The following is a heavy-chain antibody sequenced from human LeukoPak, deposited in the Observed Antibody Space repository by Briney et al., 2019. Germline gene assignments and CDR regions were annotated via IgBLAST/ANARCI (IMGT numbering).Heavy chain of an antibody. Sequence: SGGSLRLSCAASGFTFSSYAMSWVRQAPGKGLEWVSAISGSGGSTYYADSVKGRFTISRDNSKNTLYLQMNSLRAEDTAVYYCAKRCTYSSGYYYLCFWGQGTLVTVSS. J-gene: IGHJ4*02. CDR1: GFTFSSYA. CDR2: ISGSGGST. D-gene: IGHD3-22*01. V-gene: IGHV3-23*01. CDR3: AKRCTYSSGYYYLCF.